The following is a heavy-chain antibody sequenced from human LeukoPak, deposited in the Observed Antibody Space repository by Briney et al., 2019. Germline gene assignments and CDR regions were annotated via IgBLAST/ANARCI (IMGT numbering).Heavy chain of an antibody. Sequence: GGSLRLSCAASGFTFSNYGMHWVRQAPGKGLEWVAVIWYDGSNKYYADSVKGRFTLSRDNSKNTLFLQMNSLRPEDTAVYFCAGDLTQLALFDYWGQGTLVTVSS. CDR1: GFTFSNYG. V-gene: IGHV3-33*01. CDR2: IWYDGSNK. CDR3: AGDLTQLALFDY. J-gene: IGHJ4*02. D-gene: IGHD6-13*01.